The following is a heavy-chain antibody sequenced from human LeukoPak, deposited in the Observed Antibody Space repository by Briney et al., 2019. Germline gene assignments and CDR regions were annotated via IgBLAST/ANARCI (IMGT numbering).Heavy chain of an antibody. Sequence: GSLLLSCAASGFTFSNYEMNWVRQAPGKGLEWLSYISSSGSTIDYADSVKGRFTISRDNAKNSLYLQMNSLRAEDTAVYYCAGIIAVAGFNYWGQGVLVTVSS. CDR3: AGIIAVAGFNY. CDR2: ISSSGSTI. D-gene: IGHD6-19*01. CDR1: GFTFSNYE. V-gene: IGHV3-48*03. J-gene: IGHJ4*02.